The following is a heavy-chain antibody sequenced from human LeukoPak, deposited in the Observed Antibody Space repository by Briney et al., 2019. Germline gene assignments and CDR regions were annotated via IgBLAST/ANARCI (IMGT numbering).Heavy chain of an antibody. CDR1: GFTFSSFA. D-gene: IGHD5-18*01. CDR2: ISGSGGST. Sequence: PGGSLRLYCAASGFTFSSFAMSWVRQAPGKGLEWVSAISGSGGSTYYADSVKGRFTISRDNSKDTLYLQMNSLRAEDTAVYYCAKDRDTAMNYWGQGTLVTVSS. V-gene: IGHV3-23*01. J-gene: IGHJ4*02. CDR3: AKDRDTAMNY.